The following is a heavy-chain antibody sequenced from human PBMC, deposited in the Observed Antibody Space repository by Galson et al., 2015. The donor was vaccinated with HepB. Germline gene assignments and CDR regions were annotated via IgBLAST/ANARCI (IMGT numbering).Heavy chain of an antibody. Sequence: ETLSLTCAVYGGSFSGYYWSWIRQPPGKGLEWIGEINHSGSTNYNPSLKSRVTISVDTSKNQFSLKLSSVTAADTAVYYCARVGYCSGGSCYFGAFDIWGQGTMVTVSS. CDR2: INHSGST. CDR1: GGSFSGYY. V-gene: IGHV4-34*01. J-gene: IGHJ3*02. D-gene: IGHD2-15*01. CDR3: ARVGYCSGGSCYFGAFDI.